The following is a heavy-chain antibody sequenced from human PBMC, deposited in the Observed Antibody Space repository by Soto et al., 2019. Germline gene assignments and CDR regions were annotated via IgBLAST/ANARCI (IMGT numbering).Heavy chain of an antibody. J-gene: IGHJ3*01. Sequence: ASVKVSCKASGYTFTSYGISWVRQALGQGLEWMGWISAYNGNTNYAQKLQGRVTMTTDTSTSTAYMELRSLRSDDTAVYYCARGPRDHFYYDSSDYARSYGAFDLWG. D-gene: IGHD3-22*01. CDR2: ISAYNGNT. V-gene: IGHV1-18*01. CDR3: ARGPRDHFYYDSSDYARSYGAFDL. CDR1: GYTFTSYG.